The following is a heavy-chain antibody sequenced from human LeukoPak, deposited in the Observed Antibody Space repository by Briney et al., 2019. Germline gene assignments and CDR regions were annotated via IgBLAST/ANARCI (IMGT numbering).Heavy chain of an antibody. J-gene: IGHJ4*02. V-gene: IGHV1-46*01. CDR3: AREQGGYCSSTSCRYFDY. CDR2: INPSGGST. Sequence: ASVKVSCKASGYTFTSYGISWVRQAPGQGLEWMGIINPSGGSTSYAQKFQGRVTMTRDTSTSTVYKELSSLRSEDTAVYYCAREQGGYCSSTSCRYFDYWGQGTLVTVSS. CDR1: GYTFTSYG. D-gene: IGHD2-2*01.